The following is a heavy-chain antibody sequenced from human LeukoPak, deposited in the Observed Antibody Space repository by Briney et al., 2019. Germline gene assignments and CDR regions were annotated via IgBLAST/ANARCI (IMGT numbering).Heavy chain of an antibody. D-gene: IGHD3-22*01. V-gene: IGHV1-8*01. Sequence: ASVKVSCKASGYTFTSYDINWVRQATGQGLEWMGWMNPNSGNTGYAQKFQGRVTMTRNTSISTAYMEQSSLRSEDTAVYYCARGPAYYYDSSGYPDPWGQGTLVTVSS. J-gene: IGHJ5*02. CDR1: GYTFTSYD. CDR2: MNPNSGNT. CDR3: ARGPAYYYDSSGYPDP.